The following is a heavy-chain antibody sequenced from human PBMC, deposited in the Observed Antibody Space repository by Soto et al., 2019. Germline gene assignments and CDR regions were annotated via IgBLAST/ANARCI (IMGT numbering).Heavy chain of an antibody. Sequence: QVQLQESGPGLVKPSETLSLTCTVSGGSVSSGSYYWSWIRQPPGKGLEWIGYIYYSGSTNYNPSLKSRVTISVDTSKNQFSLKLSSMTAADTAVYYCARGPRWLRFEYYYYGMDVWGQGTTVTVSS. CDR3: ARGPRWLRFEYYYYGMDV. J-gene: IGHJ6*02. D-gene: IGHD3-22*01. CDR2: IYYSGST. CDR1: GGSVSSGSYY. V-gene: IGHV4-61*01.